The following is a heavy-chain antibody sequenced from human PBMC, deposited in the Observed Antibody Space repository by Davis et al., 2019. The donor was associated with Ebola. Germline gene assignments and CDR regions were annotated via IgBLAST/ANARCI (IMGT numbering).Heavy chain of an antibody. CDR1: GASISDYY. D-gene: IGHD4-11*01. J-gene: IGHJ4*02. Sequence: MPSETLSLTCTVSGASISDYYWNWIRQPAGKGLEWIGHIYPTGTTNYNPSLKSRVTISVDTSKNQFSLKLSSVTAADTAVYYCARDRHYSNYGGWDYWGQGTLVTVSS. CDR3: ARDRHYSNYGGWDY. V-gene: IGHV4-4*07. CDR2: IYPTGTT.